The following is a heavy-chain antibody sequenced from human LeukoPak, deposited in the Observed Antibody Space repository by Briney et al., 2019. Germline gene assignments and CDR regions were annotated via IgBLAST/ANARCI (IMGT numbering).Heavy chain of an antibody. CDR3: ARDSTYYYGSGSYS. CDR1: GFTFSSYA. V-gene: IGHV3-30*14. CDR2: ISYDGSNK. Sequence: GGSLRLSCAASGFTFSSYAMHWVRQAPGKGLEWVAVISYDGSNKYYADSVKGRFTISRDNSKNTLYLQMNSLRAEDTAMYYCARDSTYYYGSGSYSWGQGTLVTVSS. D-gene: IGHD3-10*01. J-gene: IGHJ4*02.